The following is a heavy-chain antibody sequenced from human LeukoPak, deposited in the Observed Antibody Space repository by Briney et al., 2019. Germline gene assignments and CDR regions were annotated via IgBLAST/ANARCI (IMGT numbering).Heavy chain of an antibody. CDR1: GFTFSSYA. V-gene: IGHV3-23*01. CDR2: ISGSGGST. D-gene: IGHD1-26*01. Sequence: GGSLRLSCAASGFTFSSYAMSWVRQALGKGLEWVSAISGSGGSTYYADSVKGRFTISRDNSKNTLFLQMSSLRAEDTAVYYCAKSATVGIKAPFDCWGQGALVTVSS. J-gene: IGHJ4*02. CDR3: AKSATVGIKAPFDC.